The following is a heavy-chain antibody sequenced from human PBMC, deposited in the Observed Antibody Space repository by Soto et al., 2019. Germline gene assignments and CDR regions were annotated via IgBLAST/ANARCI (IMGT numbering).Heavy chain of an antibody. V-gene: IGHV1-18*01. Sequence: ASVKVSCKTFGYTFTSFGISWVRQAPGQGLEWMGWITTDKGKTNYAQKFQGRVTMTTDTSTSTAYMELRSMRSDDTAVFYCANRSPAFDYWGQGTLVTVSS. CDR3: ANRSPAFDY. CDR1: GYTFTSFG. CDR2: ITTDKGKT. J-gene: IGHJ4*02.